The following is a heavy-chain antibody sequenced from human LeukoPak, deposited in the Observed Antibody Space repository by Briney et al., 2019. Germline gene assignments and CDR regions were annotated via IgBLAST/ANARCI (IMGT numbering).Heavy chain of an antibody. V-gene: IGHV3-21*01. D-gene: IGHD2-2*01. CDR1: GFTFSSYE. Sequence: GGSLRLSCAASGFTFSSYEMNWVRQAPGKGLEWVSSISSSSSYIYYADSVKGRFTISRDNAKNSLYLQMNSLRAEDTAAYYCARGYCSSTSCSELGHYWGQGTLVTVSS. CDR3: ARGYCSSTSCSELGHY. CDR2: ISSSSSYI. J-gene: IGHJ4*02.